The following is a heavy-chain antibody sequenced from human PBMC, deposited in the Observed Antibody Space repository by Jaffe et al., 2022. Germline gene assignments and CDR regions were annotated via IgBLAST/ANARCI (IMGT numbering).Heavy chain of an antibody. V-gene: IGHV3-74*01. CDR2: IHNDGSRT. J-gene: IGHJ4*02. D-gene: IGHD5-12*01. CDR3: ATDLARGPQV. CDR1: GFTFSSYW. Sequence: EVQLVESGGGLVQSGGSLRLSCVASGFTFSSYWMSWVRQVPGKGLVWVSHIHNDGSRTSYADSVKGRFTISRDNAKDTLYLQMNSLRAEDTAVYFCATDLARGPQVWGQGTLVTVSS.